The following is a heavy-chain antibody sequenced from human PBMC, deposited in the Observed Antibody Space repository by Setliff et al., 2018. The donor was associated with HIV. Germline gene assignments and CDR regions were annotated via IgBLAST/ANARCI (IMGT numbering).Heavy chain of an antibody. V-gene: IGHV3-11*01. CDR1: GFTFSDYY. CDR3: ARAALRYCTSTSCPRVDAFDI. Sequence: SCVASGFTFSDYYMIWIRQAPGQGLEWVSYISTSSATKYYADSVKGRFTISRDNAKNSLYLQMNSVRADDTAVYYCARAALRYCTSTSCPRVDAFDIWG. J-gene: IGHJ3*02. CDR2: ISTSSATK. D-gene: IGHD2-2*01.